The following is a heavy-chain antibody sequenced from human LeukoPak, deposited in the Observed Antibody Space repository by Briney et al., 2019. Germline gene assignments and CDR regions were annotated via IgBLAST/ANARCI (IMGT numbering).Heavy chain of an antibody. CDR3: EGHSSGWTDY. J-gene: IGHJ4*02. V-gene: IGHV3-23*01. D-gene: IGHD6-19*01. CDR1: GSTLSSYG. CDR2: ISSSGGTT. Sequence: GGSLRLSCAASGSTLSSYGMHWVRQAPGMGVQWVSSISSSGGTTYYADSVKGRFTISTENSKNTLYLQMNSLRAEDTAVYFCEGHSSGWTDYWGQGTLVTVSS.